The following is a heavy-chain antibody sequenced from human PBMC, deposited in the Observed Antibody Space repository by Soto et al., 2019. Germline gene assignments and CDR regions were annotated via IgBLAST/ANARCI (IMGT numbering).Heavy chain of an antibody. CDR1: GFTFRSYA. CDR3: AKGVPGIAVAGTGYFQH. CDR2: ISGSGEST. J-gene: IGHJ1*01. Sequence: GGSLRLSCAASGFTFRSYAMSWVRKAPGKGLKWVSGISGSGESTYYADSGKGRFTVSRDNSKNTLYLQMNSLRAEDTAVYFCAKGVPGIAVAGTGYFQHWGQGTLVTVSS. D-gene: IGHD6-19*01. V-gene: IGHV3-23*01.